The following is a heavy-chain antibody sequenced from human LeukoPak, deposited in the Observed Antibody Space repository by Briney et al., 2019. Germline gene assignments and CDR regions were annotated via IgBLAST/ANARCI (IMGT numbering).Heavy chain of an antibody. Sequence: PGGSLRLSCAASGFTFSNDWMSWVRQAPGKGLEWMASIKGDGSDKYYVDSVKGRFTISRDNAKNSMYLQMNSLRVEDTAVYYCARDPETKRGRDGLDYWGPGTLVIVSS. CDR3: ARDPETKRGRDGLDY. D-gene: IGHD1-14*01. CDR1: GFTFSNDW. CDR2: IKGDGSDK. J-gene: IGHJ4*02. V-gene: IGHV3-7*01.